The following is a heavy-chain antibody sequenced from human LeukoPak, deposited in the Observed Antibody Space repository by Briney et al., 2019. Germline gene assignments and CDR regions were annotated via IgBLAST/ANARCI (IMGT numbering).Heavy chain of an antibody. CDR2: IIPSGGST. J-gene: IGHJ4*02. Sequence: ASVKVSCKASGYTFTGYYMHWVRQAPGQGLEWMGWIIPSGGSTSYAQKFQGRVTMTRDTSTSTVYMELSSLRSEDTAVYYCARVDTAMGADYWGQGTLVTVSS. CDR1: GYTFTGYY. V-gene: IGHV1-46*01. CDR3: ARVDTAMGADY. D-gene: IGHD5-18*01.